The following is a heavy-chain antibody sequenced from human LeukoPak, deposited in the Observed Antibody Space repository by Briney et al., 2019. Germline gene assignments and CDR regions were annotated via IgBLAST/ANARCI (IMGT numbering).Heavy chain of an antibody. CDR3: AKDLGAAAGTVVRHYFDY. D-gene: IGHD6-13*01. CDR1: GFTFRTYG. CDR2: ISGSGGST. J-gene: IGHJ4*02. Sequence: RSGGSLRLSCAASGFTFRTYGMSWVRQAPGKGLEWVSAISGSGGSTYYADSVKGRFTISRDNSKNTLYLQMNSLRAEDTAVYYCAKDLGAAAGTVVRHYFDYWGQGTLVTVSS. V-gene: IGHV3-23*01.